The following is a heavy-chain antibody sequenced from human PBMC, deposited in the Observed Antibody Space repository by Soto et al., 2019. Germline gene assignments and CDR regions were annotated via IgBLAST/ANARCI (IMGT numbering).Heavy chain of an antibody. D-gene: IGHD6-13*01. CDR3: AKASSSADGYSYYGMDV. V-gene: IGHV3-30*18. CDR2: ISYDGSNK. CDR1: RFTFSSYG. Sequence: QVQLVESGGGVVQPGRSLRLSCAASRFTFSSYGIHWVRQAPGKGLEWVAVISYDGSNKYYADSVKGRFTISRDNSKKTLYLHMDSLRAEDSALYYCAKASSSADGYSYYGMDVWGPGTTVTVSS. J-gene: IGHJ6*02.